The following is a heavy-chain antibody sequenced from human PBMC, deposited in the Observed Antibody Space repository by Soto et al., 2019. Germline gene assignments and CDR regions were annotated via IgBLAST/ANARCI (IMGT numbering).Heavy chain of an antibody. CDR1: GFTFSNAW. V-gene: IGHV3-15*01. CDR2: IKSKSDGGAI. Sequence: EVQVVESGGDLVKPGGSLRLACVASGFTFSNAWMTWVRQLPGKGRQWVGRIKSKSDGGAIHYAAPVKGRFIISRDDIQNTVYLQMTSLKPECTAVYYWATGTVRVICIGMDDWCQGTVVTVSS. J-gene: IGHJ6*02. CDR3: ATGTVRVICIGMDD. D-gene: IGHD3-16*02.